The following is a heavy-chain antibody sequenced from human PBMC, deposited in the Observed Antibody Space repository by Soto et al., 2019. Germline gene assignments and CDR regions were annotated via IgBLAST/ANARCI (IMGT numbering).Heavy chain of an antibody. CDR2: IYDSGST. D-gene: IGHD3-10*01. J-gene: IGHJ5*02. CDR3: ASQGVASYNWFDP. V-gene: IGHV4-30-4*01. Sequence: QVQLQESGPGLVKPSQTLSLTCSVSGASISSGEYYWSWIRQPPGKGLEWIGHIYDSGSTSYSPSRKSRVTISLETSTNQFSLRLSSVTAADTAVYYCASQGVASYNWFDPWGQGTLVTVSS. CDR1: GASISSGEYY.